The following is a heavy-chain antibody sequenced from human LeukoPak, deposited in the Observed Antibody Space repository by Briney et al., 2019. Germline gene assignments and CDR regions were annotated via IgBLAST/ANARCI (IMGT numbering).Heavy chain of an antibody. J-gene: IGHJ4*02. CDR2: FDPEDGET. V-gene: IGHV1-24*01. D-gene: IGHD3-22*01. CDR1: GYTLTELS. Sequence: ASVKVSCKVSGYTLTELSMHWVRQAPGKGLEWMGGFDPEDGETIYAQKFQGRVTMTEDTSTDTAYMELSSLRSEDAAVYYCATNYYDSSGLIDYWGQGTLVTVSS. CDR3: ATNYYDSSGLIDY.